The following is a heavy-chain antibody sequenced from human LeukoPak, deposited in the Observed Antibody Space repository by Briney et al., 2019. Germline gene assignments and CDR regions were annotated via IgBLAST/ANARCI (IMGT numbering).Heavy chain of an antibody. CDR3: ARGAVAGKTYSFDI. CDR1: AGSISDYY. J-gene: IGHJ3*02. V-gene: IGHV4-59*01. CDR2: IDNSGRS. D-gene: IGHD6-19*01. Sequence: PSETLSLTCSVPAGSISDYYWNWIRQPPGKGLEWVGYIDNSGRSYYNPSLKSRATMSVDTSKNHFSLKLSSVTAADTAVYYCARGAVAGKTYSFDIWGQGTMVTVSS.